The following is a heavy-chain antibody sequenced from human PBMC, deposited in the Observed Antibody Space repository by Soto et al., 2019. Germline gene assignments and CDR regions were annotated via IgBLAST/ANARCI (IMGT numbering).Heavy chain of an antibody. CDR1: GYTFTSYD. J-gene: IGHJ5*02. D-gene: IGHD6-13*01. Sequence: QVQLVQSGAEVKKPGASVKVSCKASGYTFTSYDINWVRQATGQGLEWMGWMNPNSGNTGYAQKFQGRVTMTRNNSISTAYMELSSLRSEDTAVYYCARTRIAAAGNWFDPWGQGTLVTVSS. V-gene: IGHV1-8*01. CDR2: MNPNSGNT. CDR3: ARTRIAAAGNWFDP.